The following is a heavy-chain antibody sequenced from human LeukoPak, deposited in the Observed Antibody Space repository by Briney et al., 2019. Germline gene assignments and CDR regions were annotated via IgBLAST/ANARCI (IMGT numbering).Heavy chain of an antibody. Sequence: GGSLRLSCAASGFTFSSYWMSWVRQAPGKGLEWVANIKQDGSEKYYVDSVKGRFTISRDNAKNSLYLQMNSLRAEDTAVYYCARAPRTTVVTYFDYWGQGTLVTVSS. D-gene: IGHD4-23*01. CDR2: IKQDGSEK. J-gene: IGHJ4*02. CDR3: ARAPRTTVVTYFDY. CDR1: GFTFSSYW. V-gene: IGHV3-7*01.